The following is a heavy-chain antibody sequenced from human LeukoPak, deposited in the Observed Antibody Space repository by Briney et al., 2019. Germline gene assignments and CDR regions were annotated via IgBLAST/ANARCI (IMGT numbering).Heavy chain of an antibody. V-gene: IGHV4-34*01. CDR3: ARGHLGYCSGGSCYSPYFQH. CDR2: INHSGST. J-gene: IGHJ1*01. Sequence: SETLSLTCAVYGGSFSGYYWSRIRQPPGKGLEWIGEINHSGSTNYNPSLKSRVAISVDTSKNQFSLKLSSVTAADTAVYYCARGHLGYCSGGSCYSPYFQHWGQGTLVTVSS. D-gene: IGHD2-15*01. CDR1: GGSFSGYY.